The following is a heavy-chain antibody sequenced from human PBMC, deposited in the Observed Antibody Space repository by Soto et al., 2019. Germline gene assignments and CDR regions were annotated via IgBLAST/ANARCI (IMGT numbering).Heavy chain of an antibody. V-gene: IGHV3-30*18. J-gene: IGHJ6*02. CDR2: ISYDGSNK. CDR3: AKDRPCSSTSCYKYYYYYGMDV. Sequence: GGSRRLSCAASGFTFSSYGMHWVRQAPGKGLEWVAVISYDGSNKYYADSVKGRFTISRDNSKNTLYLQMNSLRAEDTAVYYCAKDRPCSSTSCYKYYYYYGMDVWGQGTTVTVSS. D-gene: IGHD2-2*02. CDR1: GFTFSSYG.